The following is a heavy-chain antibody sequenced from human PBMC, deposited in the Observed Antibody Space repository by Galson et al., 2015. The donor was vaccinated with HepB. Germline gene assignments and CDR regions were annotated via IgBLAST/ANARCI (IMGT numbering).Heavy chain of an antibody. CDR3: AREGRTSGYRYYFDY. V-gene: IGHV1-3*01. CDR2: INAGNGNT. J-gene: IGHJ4*02. Sequence: SVKVSCKASGYTFTSYAMHWVRQAPGQRLEWMGWINAGNGNTKYSQKFQGRVTITRDTSASTAYMELSSLRSEDTAVYYCAREGRTSGYRYYFDYWGQGTLVTVSS. CDR1: GYTFTSYA. D-gene: IGHD3-22*01.